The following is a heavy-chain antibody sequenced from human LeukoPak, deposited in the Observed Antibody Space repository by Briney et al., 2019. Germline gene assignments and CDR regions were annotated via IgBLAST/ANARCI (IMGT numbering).Heavy chain of an antibody. D-gene: IGHD2-21*01. CDR3: ARAIHYYYYGMDV. Sequence: GRSLRLSCAASGFTFSSYGMHWVRQAPGKGLEWVAVIWYDGGNKYYADSVKGRFTISRDNSKNTLYLQMNSLRAEDTAVYYCARAIHYYYYGMDVWGKGTTVTVSS. CDR1: GFTFSSYG. V-gene: IGHV3-33*01. J-gene: IGHJ6*04. CDR2: IWYDGGNK.